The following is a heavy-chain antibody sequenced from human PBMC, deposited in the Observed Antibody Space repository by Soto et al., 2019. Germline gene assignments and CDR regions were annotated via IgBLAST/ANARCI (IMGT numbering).Heavy chain of an antibody. D-gene: IGHD6-13*01. V-gene: IGHV4-30-4*01. Sequence: SETLSLTCTVSGGSISSGDYYWSWIRQPPGKGLEWIGYIYYSGSTYYNPSLKSRVTISVDTSKNQFSLKLSSVTAAGTAVYYCAVDTTAGTKERVHAFDIWGQGTMVTVSS. CDR1: GGSISSGDYY. J-gene: IGHJ3*02. CDR2: IYYSGST. CDR3: AVDTTAGTKERVHAFDI.